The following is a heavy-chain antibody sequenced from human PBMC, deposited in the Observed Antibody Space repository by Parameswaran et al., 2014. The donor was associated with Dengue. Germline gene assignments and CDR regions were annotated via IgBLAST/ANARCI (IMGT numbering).Heavy chain of an antibody. J-gene: IGHJ6*04. CDR3: ASRTGAVGLYYYYGMDV. V-gene: IGHV4-34*01. D-gene: IGHD1-14*01. CDR2: INHSGST. Sequence: RWIRQPPGKGLEWIGEINHSGSTNYNPSLKSRVTISVDTSKNQFSLKLSSVTAADTAVYYCASRTGAVGLYYYYGMDVWAKDHGHRLL.